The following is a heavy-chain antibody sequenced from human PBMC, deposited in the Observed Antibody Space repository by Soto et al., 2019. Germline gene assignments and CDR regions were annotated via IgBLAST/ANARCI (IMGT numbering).Heavy chain of an antibody. D-gene: IGHD3-10*01. J-gene: IGHJ4*02. CDR1: GGSISSGDYY. Sequence: QVQLQESGPGLVKPSQTLSLTCTVSGGSISSGDYYWSWIRQPPGKGLEWIGYIYYSGSTYYNPSRKSRVTISVDTSNNLFSQKLSSVAAANTAVDYCASVGSITMVRGVIDYWGQGTLVTVSS. CDR3: ASVGSITMVRGVIDY. CDR2: IYYSGST. V-gene: IGHV4-30-4*01.